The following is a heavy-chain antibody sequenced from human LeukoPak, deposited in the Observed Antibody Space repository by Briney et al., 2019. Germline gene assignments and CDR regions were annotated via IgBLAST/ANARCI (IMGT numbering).Heavy chain of an antibody. CDR3: ARHEEQLGFDY. CDR2: INHSGST. Sequence: SETLSLTCAVYGGSFSGYYWSWIRQPPGKGLEWIGEINHSGSTNYNPSLKSRVTISVDTSKNQFSLKLSSVTAADTAVYYCARHEEQLGFDYWGQGTLVTVSS. CDR1: GGSFSGYY. V-gene: IGHV4-34*01. D-gene: IGHD6-13*01. J-gene: IGHJ4*02.